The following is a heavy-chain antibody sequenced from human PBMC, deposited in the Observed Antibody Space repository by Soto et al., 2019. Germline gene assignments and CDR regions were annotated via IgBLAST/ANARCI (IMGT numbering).Heavy chain of an antibody. CDR1: GFTFSTYS. D-gene: IGHD5-12*01. V-gene: IGHV3-21*01. CDR3: ATYTGSYYHYGMDV. J-gene: IGHJ6*02. CDR2: ISSGSSYI. Sequence: EVQLVESGGGLVEPGGSLRLSCAASGFTFSTYSMNWVRQAPGKGLEWVSSISSGSSYIYYADSVKGRFTISRDNAHNSMYLQMNSLRADDTAVYYCATYTGSYYHYGMDVCGQGTTVTVSS.